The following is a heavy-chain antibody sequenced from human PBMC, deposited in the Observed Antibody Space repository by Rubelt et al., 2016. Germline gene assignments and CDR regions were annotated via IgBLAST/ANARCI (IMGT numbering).Heavy chain of an antibody. D-gene: IGHD6-19*01. CDR3: ARGRSLFKAVADY. Sequence: RGLEWLGRTYYRSKWYNDYAVSVKSRITINPDTSKNQFSLQLNSVTPEDTAVYYCARGRSLFKAVADYWGQGTLVTVSS. J-gene: IGHJ4*02. V-gene: IGHV6-1*01. CDR2: TYYRSKWYN.